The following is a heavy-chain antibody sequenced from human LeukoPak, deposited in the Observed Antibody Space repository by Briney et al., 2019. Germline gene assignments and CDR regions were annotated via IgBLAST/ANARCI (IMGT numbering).Heavy chain of an antibody. CDR3: ARVLGDTAMAYYYYYYMDV. D-gene: IGHD5-18*01. Sequence: PGGSLRLSCAASGFTFSSYGMHWVRQAPGKGLEWVAFIRYDGSNKYYADSVKGRFTISRDNSKNTLYLQMNSLRAEDTAVYYRARVLGDTAMAYYYYYYMDVWGKGTTVTISS. J-gene: IGHJ6*03. V-gene: IGHV3-30*02. CDR1: GFTFSSYG. CDR2: IRYDGSNK.